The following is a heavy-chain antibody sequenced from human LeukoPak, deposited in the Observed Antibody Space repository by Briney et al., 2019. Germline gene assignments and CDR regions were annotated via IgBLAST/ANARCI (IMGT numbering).Heavy chain of an antibody. Sequence: GGSLRLSCAASGFTFDDYAMHWVRQAPGKGLEWVSLISGDGGSTYYADPVKGRFTTSRDNSKNSLYLQMNSLRTEDTALYYCAKGAGGSGSWPNEYYFDYWGQGTLVTVSS. CDR1: GFTFDDYA. V-gene: IGHV3-43*02. CDR3: AKGAGGSGSWPNEYYFDY. J-gene: IGHJ4*02. CDR2: ISGDGGST. D-gene: IGHD3-10*01.